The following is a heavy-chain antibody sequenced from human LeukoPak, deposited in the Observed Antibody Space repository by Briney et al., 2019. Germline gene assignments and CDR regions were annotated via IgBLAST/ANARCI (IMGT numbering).Heavy chain of an antibody. V-gene: IGHV1-69-2*01. D-gene: IGHD1-26*01. CDR2: VDPEDGET. Sequence: ASVKVSCKVSGYIFTDYYMHWVQQAPGKGLDWMGLVDPEDGETIYAENFQGRVTIIADTSTDTAYMELSSLRSEDTAVYYSATGKSGSFDYRGPGTLVTVSS. J-gene: IGHJ4*02. CDR1: GYIFTDYY. CDR3: ATGKSGSFDY.